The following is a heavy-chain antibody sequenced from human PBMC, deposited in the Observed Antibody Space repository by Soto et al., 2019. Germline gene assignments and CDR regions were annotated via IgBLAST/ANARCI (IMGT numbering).Heavy chain of an antibody. Sequence: QVQLVQSGAEVKKPGASVKVSCKASGYTFTSYYMHWVRQAPGQGLEWMGIINPSGSSTNYAQKFQGRGTMTRDTATSTFYMALSSLRSEDTAVYYCARAQTHWYFDLWGRGTLVTVSS. CDR3: ARAQTHWYFDL. CDR1: GYTFTSYY. V-gene: IGHV1-46*01. CDR2: INPSGSST. J-gene: IGHJ2*01.